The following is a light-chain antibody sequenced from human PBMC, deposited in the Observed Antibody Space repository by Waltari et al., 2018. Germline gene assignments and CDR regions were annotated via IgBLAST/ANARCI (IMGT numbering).Light chain of an antibody. CDR3: LQHSNWPRFT. Sequence: DIVLSQSPATLSLSPGERATLSCRASQSVSRYLAWYQQKPGQAPRLLISDASTRATGIPVRFSGSGSGTDFTLTISSLGPEDFAVYYCLQHSNWPRFTFGPGTKVDIK. V-gene: IGKV3-11*01. J-gene: IGKJ3*01. CDR1: QSVSRY. CDR2: DAS.